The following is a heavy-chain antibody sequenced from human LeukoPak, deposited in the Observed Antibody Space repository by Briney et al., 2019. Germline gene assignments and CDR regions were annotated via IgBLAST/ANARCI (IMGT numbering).Heavy chain of an antibody. D-gene: IGHD1-14*01. CDR2: ISGSGGST. CDR3: AKGDRFRTGSFDY. V-gene: IGHV3-23*01. J-gene: IGHJ4*02. CDR1: GFTFSSYA. Sequence: PAGSLRLSCAASGFTFSSYAMSWVRQAPRKGLEWVSAISGSGGSTYYADSVKGRFTISRDKSKNTLYLQMNSLRAEDTAVYYCAKGDRFRTGSFDYWGQGTLVTVSS.